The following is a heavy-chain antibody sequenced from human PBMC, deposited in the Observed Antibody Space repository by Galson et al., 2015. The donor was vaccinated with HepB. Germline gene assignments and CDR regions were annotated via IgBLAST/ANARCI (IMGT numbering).Heavy chain of an antibody. CDR3: AKEFTDYAAGWWFDL. CDR2: VSYTGTTQ. CDR1: GFSFSTYG. D-gene: IGHD2-2*01. Sequence: SLRLSCAASGFSFSTYGMHWVRQTPRKGLEWVAVVSYTGTTQYYADSVKGRFTISRDNSKNTLYLQLTSLRAEDSAVYYCAKEFTDYAAGWWFDLWGRGALVTVSS. J-gene: IGHJ2*01. V-gene: IGHV3-30*18.